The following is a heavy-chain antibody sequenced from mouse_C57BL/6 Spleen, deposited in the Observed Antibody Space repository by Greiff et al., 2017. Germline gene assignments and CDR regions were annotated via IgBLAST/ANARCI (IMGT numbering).Heavy chain of an antibody. Sequence: EVMLVESGGGLVQPGGSLSLSCAASGFTFTDYYMSWVRQPPGNALEWLGFIRNKANGYTTEYSSSVKGRFTISRDNSQGILYLQMNALRAEDSATYCCARYGGHYAMDYWIQGTSVTVSS. CDR1: GFTFTDYY. CDR3: ARYGGHYAMDY. CDR2: IRNKANGYTT. J-gene: IGHJ4*01. V-gene: IGHV7-3*01.